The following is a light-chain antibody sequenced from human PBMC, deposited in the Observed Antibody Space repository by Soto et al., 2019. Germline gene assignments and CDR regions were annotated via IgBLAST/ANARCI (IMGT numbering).Light chain of an antibody. CDR1: QSVTNNY. CDR2: GAS. Sequence: QSPATKSVSPGERATLSCRASQSVTNNYLAWYQQKPGQAPRLLIDGASSRATGVPDRFSGTGSGTDFTLTISRLEPDDFAVFYCQQYGTSPITFGQGTRLEI. V-gene: IGKV3-20*01. J-gene: IGKJ5*01. CDR3: QQYGTSPIT.